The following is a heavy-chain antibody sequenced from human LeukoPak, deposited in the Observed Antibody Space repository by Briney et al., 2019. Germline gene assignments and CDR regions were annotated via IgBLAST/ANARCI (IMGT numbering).Heavy chain of an antibody. J-gene: IGHJ3*02. V-gene: IGHV3-21*01. D-gene: IGHD2-8*01. Sequence: GGSLRLSCAASGSTFGSYTMNWVRQAPGKGLEWVSFISRSRSAIYYADSVKGRFTISRDNAKNSLYLQMNTLRAEDTAVYYCARGYCSNGVCYTTDAFDNWGQGTMVTVSS. CDR3: ARGYCSNGVCYTTDAFDN. CDR2: ISRSRSAI. CDR1: GSTFGSYT.